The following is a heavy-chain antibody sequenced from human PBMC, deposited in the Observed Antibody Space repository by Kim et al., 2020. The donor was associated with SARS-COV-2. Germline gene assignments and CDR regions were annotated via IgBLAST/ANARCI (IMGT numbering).Heavy chain of an antibody. V-gene: IGHV3-23*01. CDR3: ANWFDP. J-gene: IGHJ5*02. CDR2: GRGGST. Sequence: GRGGSTYYADSVKGRFTISRDNSKNTLYLQMNSLRAEDTAVYYCANWFDPWGQGTLVTVSS.